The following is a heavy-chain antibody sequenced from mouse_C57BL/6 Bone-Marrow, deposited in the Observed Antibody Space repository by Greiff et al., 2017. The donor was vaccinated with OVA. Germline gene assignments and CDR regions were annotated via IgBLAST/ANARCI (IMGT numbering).Heavy chain of an antibody. Sequence: VQLQQSGTVLARPGASVKMSCKTSGYTFTSYWMHWVKQRPGQGLEWIGAIYPGNSDTSYNQKFKGKAKLTAVTSASTAYMELSSLTNEDSAVYYCTRGIYYYGSRYYYAMDYWGQGTSVTVSS. J-gene: IGHJ4*01. CDR2: IYPGNSDT. V-gene: IGHV1-5*01. CDR3: TRGIYYYGSRYYYAMDY. D-gene: IGHD1-1*01. CDR1: GYTFTSYW.